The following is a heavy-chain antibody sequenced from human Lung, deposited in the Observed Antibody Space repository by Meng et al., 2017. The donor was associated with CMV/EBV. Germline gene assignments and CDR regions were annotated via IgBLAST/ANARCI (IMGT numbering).Heavy chain of an antibody. CDR3: ARDRALAGTTLYYYYGMDV. CDR2: ISAYNGNT. J-gene: IGHJ6*01. D-gene: IGHD1-14*01. CDR1: GYTFTSYG. Sequence: SXXVSXKASGYTFTSYGISWVRQAPGQGLEWMGWISAYNGNTNYAQKLQGRVTMTTDTSTSTAYMELRSLRSDDTAVYYCARDRALAGTTLYYYYGMDVWGQGTTVTVSS. V-gene: IGHV1-18*01.